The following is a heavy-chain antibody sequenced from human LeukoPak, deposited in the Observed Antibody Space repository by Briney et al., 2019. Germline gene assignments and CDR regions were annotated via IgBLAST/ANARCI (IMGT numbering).Heavy chain of an antibody. J-gene: IGHJ6*02. Sequence: PSETLSLTCTVSGGSISSYYWSWIRQPAGKGLEWIGRIYTSGSTNYNPSLKSRVTMSVDTSKNQFSLKLSSVTAADTAVYYCARDLIDIVVVPAARTYYYYGMDVWGQGTTVTVSS. D-gene: IGHD2-2*01. V-gene: IGHV4-4*07. CDR2: IYTSGST. CDR1: GGSISSYY. CDR3: ARDLIDIVVVPAARTYYYYGMDV.